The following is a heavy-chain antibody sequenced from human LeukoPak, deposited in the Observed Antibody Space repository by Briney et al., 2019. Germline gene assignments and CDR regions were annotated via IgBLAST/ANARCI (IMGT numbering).Heavy chain of an antibody. Sequence: SGGSLSLSCAASGFTFSSYAMSWVRQAPGKGLEWVSAISGSGGSTYYADSVKGRFTISRDNSKNTLYLQMNSLRAEDTAVYYCAKAAFWSGDHEDAFDIWGQGTMVTVSS. CDR2: ISGSGGST. CDR1: GFTFSSYA. CDR3: AKAAFWSGDHEDAFDI. V-gene: IGHV3-23*01. J-gene: IGHJ3*02. D-gene: IGHD3-3*01.